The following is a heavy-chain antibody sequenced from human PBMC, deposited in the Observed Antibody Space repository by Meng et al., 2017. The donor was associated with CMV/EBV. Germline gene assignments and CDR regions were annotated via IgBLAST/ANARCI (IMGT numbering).Heavy chain of an antibody. J-gene: IGHJ4*02. Sequence: GESLKISCTASGFTFGDYAMSWVRQAPGKGLEWVAFIRSKAYGGTTEYAASVKGRFTISRDDSKSIAYLQMNSLKTEDTAVYYCTRDYAKYYDILTGYYRFGFFDYWGQGTLVTVSS. CDR3: TRDYAKYYDILTGYYRFGFFDY. D-gene: IGHD3-9*01. V-gene: IGHV3-49*04. CDR1: GFTFGDYA. CDR2: IRSKAYGGTT.